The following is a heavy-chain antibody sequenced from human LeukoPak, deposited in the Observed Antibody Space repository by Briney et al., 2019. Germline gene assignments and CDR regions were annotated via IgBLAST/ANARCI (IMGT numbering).Heavy chain of an antibody. CDR2: ISGSGGST. CDR1: GFTFSNYA. CDR3: AKSGRLGLRGTLFDY. D-gene: IGHD4-17*01. J-gene: IGHJ4*02. V-gene: IGHV3-23*01. Sequence: GGSLRLSCAAPGFTFSNYAMSWVRQAPGKGLEWVSGISGSGGSTYYADSVKGRFTISRDNSKNTLYLQMNSLRAEDTAVYYCAKSGRLGLRGTLFDYWGQGTLVTVSS.